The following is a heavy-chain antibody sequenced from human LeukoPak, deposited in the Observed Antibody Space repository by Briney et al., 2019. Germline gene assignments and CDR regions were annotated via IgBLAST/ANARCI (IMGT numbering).Heavy chain of an antibody. J-gene: IGHJ5*02. D-gene: IGHD3/OR15-3a*01. CDR2: INSDGSST. Sequence: GGSLRLSCAASGFTFSSYWMHWVRQAPGKGLVWVSRINSDGSSTSYADSVKGRFTISRDNAKNSLYLQMNSLRAEDTALYYCAKDGRGNNWFDPWGQGTLVTVSS. V-gene: IGHV3-74*01. CDR3: AKDGRGNNWFDP. CDR1: GFTFSSYW.